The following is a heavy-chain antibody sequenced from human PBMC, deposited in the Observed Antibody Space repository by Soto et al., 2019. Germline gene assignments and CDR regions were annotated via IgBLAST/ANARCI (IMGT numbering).Heavy chain of an antibody. CDR3: VRHVRRRWYFQH. CDR1: GGSISSSTYF. CDR2: FYSGGSA. V-gene: IGHV4-39*01. Sequence: SETLSLTCTVSGGSISSSTYFWGWVRQPPGKGLEWIGSFYSGGSAYYSPSLKSRGSLSLDTSKNQFALKVASVTAPATAVYYCVRHVRRRWYFQHWGRGTLVTVSS. D-gene: IGHD6-13*01. J-gene: IGHJ1*01.